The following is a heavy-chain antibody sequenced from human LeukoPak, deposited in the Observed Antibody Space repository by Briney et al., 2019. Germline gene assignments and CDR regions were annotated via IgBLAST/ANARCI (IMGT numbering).Heavy chain of an antibody. CDR2: INHSGST. V-gene: IGHV4-34*01. CDR3: ARAGAPVRGAMGY. CDR1: GGSLSGYY. Sequence: SETLSLTCAVYGGSLSGYYWSWIRQPPGKGLEWIGEINHSGSTNYNPSLKSRVTISVDTSKNQFSLKLSSVTAADTAVYYCARAGAPVRGAMGYWGQGTLVTVSS. J-gene: IGHJ4*02. D-gene: IGHD3-10*01.